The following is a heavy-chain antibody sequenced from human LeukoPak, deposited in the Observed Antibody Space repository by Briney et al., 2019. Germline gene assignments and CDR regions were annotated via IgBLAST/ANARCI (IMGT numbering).Heavy chain of an antibody. CDR3: ARVDSSGYYWYYYYGMDV. CDR1: GHTFTTYY. Sequence: GASVKVSCKASGHTFTTYYVHLVRQAPGQGLEWMGWMNPNSGNTGYAQKFQGRVTMTRNTSISTAYMELSSLRSEDTAVYYCARVDSSGYYWYYYYGMDVWGQGTTVTVSS. D-gene: IGHD3-22*01. CDR2: MNPNSGNT. J-gene: IGHJ6*02. V-gene: IGHV1-8*02.